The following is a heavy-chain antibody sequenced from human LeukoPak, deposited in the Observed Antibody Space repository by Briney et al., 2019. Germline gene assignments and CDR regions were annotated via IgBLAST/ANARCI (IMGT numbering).Heavy chain of an antibody. J-gene: IGHJ5*02. Sequence: SETLSLTCTVSGGSISSYYWSWIRQPPGKGLEWIGYIFYSGSTNYNPYFKSRVTISLDTSKNQFSLKLSSVTAADTAVYYCAREEEDSSSSDWFDPWGQGTLVTVSS. CDR2: IFYSGST. V-gene: IGHV4-59*12. D-gene: IGHD6-6*01. CDR3: AREEEDSSSSDWFDP. CDR1: GGSISSYY.